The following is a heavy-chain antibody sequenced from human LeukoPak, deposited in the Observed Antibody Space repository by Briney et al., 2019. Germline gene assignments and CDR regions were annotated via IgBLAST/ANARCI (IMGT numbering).Heavy chain of an antibody. J-gene: IGHJ4*02. D-gene: IGHD6-19*01. CDR3: AREIGIAVAGTSDY. Sequence: GASVKVSCKASGYTFTSYGISWVRQAPGQGLEWMGWISAYNGNTNYAQKLQGRVTMTTDTSTSTAYMELRSLRSDDTAVYYCAREIGIAVAGTSDYWGQGTLVTVSS. CDR1: GYTFTSYG. CDR2: ISAYNGNT. V-gene: IGHV1-18*01.